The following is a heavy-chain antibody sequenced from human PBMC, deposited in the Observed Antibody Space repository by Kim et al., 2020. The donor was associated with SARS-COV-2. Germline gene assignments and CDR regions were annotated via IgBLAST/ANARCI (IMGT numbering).Heavy chain of an antibody. CDR1: GGSITRHDYY. CDR3: VRHGIFGSGTYIWFDP. Sequence: SETLSLTCRLNGGSITRHDYYWGWIRQIPGKGLEWIGSIYYTGTTYFNPSLKSRVTLSIDTSKTQFSLNMNSVTAADSAIYYCVRHGIFGSGTYIWFDPWGPGTQVTVSS. V-gene: IGHV4-39*01. D-gene: IGHD3-10*01. CDR2: IYYTGTT. J-gene: IGHJ5*02.